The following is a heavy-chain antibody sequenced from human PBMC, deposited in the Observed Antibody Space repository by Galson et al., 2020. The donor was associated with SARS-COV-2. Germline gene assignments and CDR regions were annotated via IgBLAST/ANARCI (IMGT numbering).Heavy chain of an antibody. Sequence: GESLKISCTGSGFTVSSNYMSWVRQAPATGLEWVSVIYSDGSTFYADSVEGRFTVSRDHSMNMMYLQMNGLRAEDTAVYYCASGATYDYIWGSYRPILDDWGQGTLVTVSS. D-gene: IGHD3-16*02. V-gene: IGHV3-53*01. J-gene: IGHJ4*02. CDR1: GFTVSSNY. CDR3: ASGATYDYIWGSYRPILDD. CDR2: IYSDGST.